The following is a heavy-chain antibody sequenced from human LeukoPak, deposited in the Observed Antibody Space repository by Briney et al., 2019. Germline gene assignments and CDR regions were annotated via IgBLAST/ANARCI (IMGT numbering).Heavy chain of an antibody. D-gene: IGHD6-6*01. V-gene: IGHV3-21*01. CDR2: ISSSSSYI. J-gene: IGHJ5*02. CDR3: ARGYSSSSLGP. Sequence: GGSLRLSCVASGFTFRHYDMRWVRQAPGKGLEWVSSISSSSSYIYYADSVKGRFTISRDNAKNSLYLQMNSLRAEDTAVYYCARGYSSSSLGPWGQGTLVTVSS. CDR1: GFTFRHYD.